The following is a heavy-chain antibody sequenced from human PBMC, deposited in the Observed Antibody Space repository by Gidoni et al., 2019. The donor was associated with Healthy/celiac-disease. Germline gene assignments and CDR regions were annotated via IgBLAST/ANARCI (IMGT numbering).Heavy chain of an antibody. CDR1: ECTFRSYA. CDR3: ARDKMVVPAAIRSVLDY. J-gene: IGHJ4*02. D-gene: IGHD2-2*02. Sequence: HVQLGQAGAEVKQPGSSVKVSCKASECTFRSYAISWRRQAPGQGLEWMGGIIPIFGTANYAQKFQGRVTITADKSTSTAYMELSSLRSEDTAVYYCARDKMVVPAAIRSVLDYWGQGTLVTVSS. V-gene: IGHV1-69*06. CDR2: IIPIFGTA.